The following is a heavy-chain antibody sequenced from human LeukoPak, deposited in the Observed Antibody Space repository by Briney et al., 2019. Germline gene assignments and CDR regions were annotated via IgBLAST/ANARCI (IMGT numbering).Heavy chain of an antibody. CDR2: INPGGTST. V-gene: IGHV1-46*01. D-gene: IGHD1-1*01. CDR3: ARDNSRRNAWWFDP. CDR1: GTAFSTSY. J-gene: IGHJ5*02. Sequence: ASVKVSCKASGTAFSTSYVHWVRQAPGQGLEWMGIINPGGTSTTYAQRFQGRVTLTRDTSTSTVYMELSSLRSEDTAVYYCARDNSRRNAWWFDPWGQGTLVTVSS.